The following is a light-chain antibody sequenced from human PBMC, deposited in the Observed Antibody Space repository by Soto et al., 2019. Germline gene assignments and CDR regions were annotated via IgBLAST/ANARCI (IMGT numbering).Light chain of an antibody. CDR3: CSYAGTVV. Sequence: QSALTQPASVSGSPGQSITISCAGGSSDVGNYNLVSWYQQYPGKAPKLIIYEVTKRPSGVSHRFSGSKSGNTASLTISGLQTEDEADYYCCSYAGTVVFGGGTKLTVL. CDR2: EVT. J-gene: IGLJ2*01. CDR1: SSDVGNYNL. V-gene: IGLV2-23*02.